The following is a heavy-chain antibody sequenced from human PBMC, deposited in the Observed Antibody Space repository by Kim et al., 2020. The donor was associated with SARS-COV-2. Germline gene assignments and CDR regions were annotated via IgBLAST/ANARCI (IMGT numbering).Heavy chain of an antibody. V-gene: IGHV1-69*13. CDR1: GGTFSSYA. J-gene: IGHJ3*02. CDR3: AREGGARVPAAYAFDI. Sequence: SVKVSCKASGGTFSSYAISWVRQAPGQGLEWMGGIIPIFGTANYAQKFQGRVTITADESTSTAYMELSSLRSEDTAVYYCAREGGARVPAAYAFDIWGQGTMVTVSS. D-gene: IGHD2-2*01. CDR2: IIPIFGTA.